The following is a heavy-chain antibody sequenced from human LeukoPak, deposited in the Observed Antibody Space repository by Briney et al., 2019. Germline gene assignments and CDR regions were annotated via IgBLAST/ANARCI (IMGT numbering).Heavy chain of an antibody. V-gene: IGHV3-30*03. CDR2: ISYDGSNK. J-gene: IGHJ4*02. D-gene: IGHD1-26*01. Sequence: GGSLRLSCAASGFTFSSYGMHWVRQAPGKGLEWVAVISYDGSNKYYADSVKGRFTISRDNSKNTVYLQMNSLRAEDTAVYYCAREGGGSGGTYYFDYWGQGTLVTVSS. CDR1: GFTFSSYG. CDR3: AREGGGSGGTYYFDY.